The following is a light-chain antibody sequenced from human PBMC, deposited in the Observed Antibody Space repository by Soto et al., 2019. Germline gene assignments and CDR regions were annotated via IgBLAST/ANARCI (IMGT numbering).Light chain of an antibody. CDR1: HSISDK. Sequence: IVLTQSPATLSVSPGERVTLSCRACHSISDKLAWYQQKPGRAPRLLIYAASSRVTAVPARFSGGGSGTELTLAISSLHPGDFTVYYCQQYSHWPRTFGAGTKFEIK. V-gene: IGKV3-15*01. J-gene: IGKJ4*01. CDR3: QQYSHWPRT. CDR2: AAS.